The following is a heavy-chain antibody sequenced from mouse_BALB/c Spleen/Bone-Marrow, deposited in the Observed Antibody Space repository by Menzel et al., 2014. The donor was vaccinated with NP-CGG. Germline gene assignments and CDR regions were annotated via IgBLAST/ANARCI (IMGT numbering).Heavy chain of an antibody. Sequence: EVQLVESGAELVKPGASVKLSCTASGFNIKDTYMHWGKPRPEQSLEWIGRIDPANGNTKYDPKFQGKATITADTSSNTAYLQLSSLTSEDTAVYYCARWEYYAMDYWGQGTSVTVSS. J-gene: IGHJ4*01. CDR3: ARWEYYAMDY. CDR2: IDPANGNT. CDR1: GFNIKDTY. V-gene: IGHV14-3*02. D-gene: IGHD4-1*01.